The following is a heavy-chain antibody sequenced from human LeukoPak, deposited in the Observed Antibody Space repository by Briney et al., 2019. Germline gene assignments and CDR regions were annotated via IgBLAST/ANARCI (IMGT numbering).Heavy chain of an antibody. CDR1: GGSISSSSYF. CDR3: AGSMYSTNADS. Sequence: SDTLSLTCTVSGGSISSSSYFWGWIRQPPGKGLEWIESMYYSGSTYYNPSLKSRVTISVDTSKNHLSLRLSSVTAADTAVYYCAGSMYSTNADSWGQGTLVTVSS. J-gene: IGHJ4*02. CDR2: MYYSGST. V-gene: IGHV4-39*02. D-gene: IGHD6-13*01.